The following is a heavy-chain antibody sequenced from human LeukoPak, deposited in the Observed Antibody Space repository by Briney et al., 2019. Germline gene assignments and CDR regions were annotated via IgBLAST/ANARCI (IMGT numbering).Heavy chain of an antibody. CDR1: GFTVSSNY. Sequence: GGSLRLSCAASGFTVSSNYMSWVRQAPGKGLEWVSVIYNCGSTYYADSVKGRFTISRDNSKNTLYLQMNSLRAEDTAVYYCAKEGFGGYYPHYHCNGMDVWGQGTTVTVSS. CDR2: IYNCGST. D-gene: IGHD1-26*01. V-gene: IGHV3-53*01. J-gene: IGHJ6*02. CDR3: AKEGFGGYYPHYHCNGMDV.